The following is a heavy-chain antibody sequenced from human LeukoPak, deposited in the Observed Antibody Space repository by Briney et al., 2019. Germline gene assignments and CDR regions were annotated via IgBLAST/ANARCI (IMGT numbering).Heavy chain of an antibody. CDR3: ARDGGVNIAAAGTYFDY. V-gene: IGHV3-30-3*01. J-gene: IGHJ4*02. CDR1: GFTFSSYA. D-gene: IGHD6-13*01. CDR2: ISYDGSNK. Sequence: PSGGSLRLSCAASGFTFSSYAMHWVRQAPGKGLEWVAVISYDGSNKYYADSVKGRFTISRDNSKNTLYLQMNSLRAEDTAVYYCARDGGVNIAAAGTYFDYWGQGTLVTVSS.